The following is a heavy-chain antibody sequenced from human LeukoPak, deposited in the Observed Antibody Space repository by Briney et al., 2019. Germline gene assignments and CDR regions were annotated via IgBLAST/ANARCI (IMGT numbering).Heavy chain of an antibody. CDR3: ARGKHFDSNGYYEAFYFDH. CDR2: IKPDSGGT. Sequence: ASVKVSCKASGYTFTDYYIHWVRQAPGQGLEWMGWIKPDSGGTNYAQNFQGRVTMTRDTSINTAYMELSRLKSDDTAVYYCARGKHFDSNGYYEAFYFDHWGQGTLVTVSS. J-gene: IGHJ4*02. D-gene: IGHD3-22*01. CDR1: GYTFTDYY. V-gene: IGHV1-2*02.